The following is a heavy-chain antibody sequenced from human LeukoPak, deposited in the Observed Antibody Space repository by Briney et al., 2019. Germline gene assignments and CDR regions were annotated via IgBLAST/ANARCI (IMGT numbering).Heavy chain of an antibody. Sequence: GGSLRLSCAASGFTFSSYGMHWVRQAPGKGLEWVAVIWYDGSNKYYADSVKGRFTISRDNSKNTLYLQMNSLRVEDTAVYYCAKDLVAAAEAADYWGQGTLVTVSS. CDR3: AKDLVAAAEAADY. CDR2: IWYDGSNK. J-gene: IGHJ4*02. V-gene: IGHV3-33*06. CDR1: GFTFSSYG. D-gene: IGHD6-13*01.